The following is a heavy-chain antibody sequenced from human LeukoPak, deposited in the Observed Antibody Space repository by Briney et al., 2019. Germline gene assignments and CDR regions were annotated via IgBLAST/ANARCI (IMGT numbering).Heavy chain of an antibody. CDR2: INPNSGGT. D-gene: IGHD3-10*01. V-gene: IGHV1-2*02. J-gene: IGHJ4*02. CDR3: ARTDYYGSGSYYNVAFDY. CDR1: GYTFTGYY. Sequence: ASVKVSCKASGYTFTGYYMHWVRQAPGQGLEWMGWINPNSGGTNYAQKFQGRVTMTRDTSISTAYMELSRLRSDDTAVYYCARTDYYGSGSYYNVAFDYWGQGTLVTVSS.